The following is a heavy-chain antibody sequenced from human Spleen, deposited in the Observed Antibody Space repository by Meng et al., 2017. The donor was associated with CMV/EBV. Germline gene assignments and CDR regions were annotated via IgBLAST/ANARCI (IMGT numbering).Heavy chain of an antibody. CDR1: GYNFTNYY. D-gene: IGHD4-23*01. CDR2: FDPEDDET. V-gene: IGHV1-24*01. J-gene: IGHJ4*02. CDR3: AINPPGGGNSEGFHY. Sequence: ASVKVSCKASGYNFTNYYLHWVRQAPGKGLEWLGGFDPEDDETVYSQKFQGRVTMTEDTSTDTAYMDLSSLRSEDTAVYYCAINPPGGGNSEGFHYWGQGTLVTVSS.